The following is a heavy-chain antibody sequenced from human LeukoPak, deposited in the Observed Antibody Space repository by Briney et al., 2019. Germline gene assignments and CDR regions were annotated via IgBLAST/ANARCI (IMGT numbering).Heavy chain of an antibody. J-gene: IGHJ4*02. D-gene: IGHD3-9*01. V-gene: IGHV3-48*03. CDR1: GFTFRSYE. Sequence: GGSLTLSCEDSGFTFRSYEMNWVRQAPGKGLEWIAYLSSSGSAFSYADSVKGRFTIARDNAKNSVYLEMNRLRADDTAIYYCAKVGELRYFEWSPDYWGQGTLLTVSS. CDR3: AKVGELRYFEWSPDY. CDR2: LSSSGSAF.